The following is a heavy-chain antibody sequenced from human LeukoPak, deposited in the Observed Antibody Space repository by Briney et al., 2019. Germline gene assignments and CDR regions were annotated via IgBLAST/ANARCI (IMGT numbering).Heavy chain of an antibody. J-gene: IGHJ3*02. CDR1: GFTFTSFA. CDR3: ARLPGYSSSWYKGDAFDI. CDR2: ISGTGYST. Sequence: GGSLRLSCAASGFTFTSFAMSWVRQAPGKGLEWVSGISGTGYSTYYTDSMKGRFTVSRDNSKNTLYLQMNSLRAEDTAVYYCARLPGYSSSWYKGDAFDIWGQGTMVTVSS. V-gene: IGHV3-23*01. D-gene: IGHD6-13*01.